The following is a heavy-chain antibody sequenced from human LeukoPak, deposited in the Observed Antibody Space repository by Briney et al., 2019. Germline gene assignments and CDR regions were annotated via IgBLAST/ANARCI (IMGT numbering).Heavy chain of an antibody. CDR3: ARGPMGSPYYYDSSGYYGEGYYSDY. CDR2: IKQDGSEK. V-gene: IGHV3-7*01. J-gene: IGHJ4*02. D-gene: IGHD3-22*01. Sequence: GGSLRLSCAASGFTFSSYWMSWVRQAPGKGLEWVANIKQDGSEKYYVDSVKGRFTISRDNAKNSLYLQMNSLRAEDTAVYYCARGPMGSPYYYDSSGYYGEGYYSDYWGQGTLVTVSS. CDR1: GFTFSSYW.